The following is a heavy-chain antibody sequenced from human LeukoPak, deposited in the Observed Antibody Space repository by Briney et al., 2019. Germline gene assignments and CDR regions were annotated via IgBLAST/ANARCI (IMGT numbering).Heavy chain of an antibody. J-gene: IGHJ4*02. V-gene: IGHV4-59*01. CDR3: ARETKLMGYSSGLGFNY. CDR2: IYDSGST. Sequence: SETLSLTCTVSGGSISSWYWSWIRQPPGKGLEWIGYIYDSGSTNYNPSPKTRVTISVDASKNQFYLKLSSVTAADTAVYYCARETKLMGYSSGLGFNYWGQGTLVTVSS. CDR1: GGSISSWY. D-gene: IGHD6-19*01.